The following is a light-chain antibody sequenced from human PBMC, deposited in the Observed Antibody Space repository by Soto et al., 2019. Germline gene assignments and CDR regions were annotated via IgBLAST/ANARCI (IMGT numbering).Light chain of an antibody. V-gene: IGLV1-47*01. CDR1: SSNIGRNF. CDR3: ATWDDRASAYV. J-gene: IGLJ1*01. CDR2: RDT. Sequence: QSVLTQPPSASGTPGQRVSISCSGSSSNIGRNFVYWYQQLPGTAPKLIIFRDTQRPSGVPDRFSASKSGTSASLAIRGLRSDDEADYYCATWDDRASAYVFGIGTKLTVL.